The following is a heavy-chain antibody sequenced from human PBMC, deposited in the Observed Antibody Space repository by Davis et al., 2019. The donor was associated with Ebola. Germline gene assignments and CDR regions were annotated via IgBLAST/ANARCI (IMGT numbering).Heavy chain of an antibody. D-gene: IGHD2-15*01. Sequence: SVKVSCKASGYTFTSYAMHWVRQAPGQRLEWMGRIIPILGIANYAQKFQGRVTITADKSTSTAYMELSSLRSEDTAVYYCARDLGDCSGGSCYSGYYYYYGMDVWGQGTTVTVSS. CDR3: ARDLGDCSGGSCYSGYYYYYGMDV. V-gene: IGHV1-69*04. CDR1: GYTFTSYA. CDR2: IIPILGIA. J-gene: IGHJ6*02.